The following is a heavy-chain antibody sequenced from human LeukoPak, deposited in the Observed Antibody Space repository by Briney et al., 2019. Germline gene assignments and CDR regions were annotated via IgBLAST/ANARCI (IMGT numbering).Heavy chain of an antibody. Sequence: ASVKVSCKASGYTFTGYFMNWVRQAPGQGLDWMGRIHPNNGGTNYAQNFQDRVTMTRDTSISTAYMELSSLRSEDTAVYYCARVGDGLNDAFDIWGQGTMVTVSS. CDR3: ARVGDGLNDAFDI. D-gene: IGHD5-24*01. J-gene: IGHJ3*02. V-gene: IGHV1-2*06. CDR2: IHPNNGGT. CDR1: GYTFTGYF.